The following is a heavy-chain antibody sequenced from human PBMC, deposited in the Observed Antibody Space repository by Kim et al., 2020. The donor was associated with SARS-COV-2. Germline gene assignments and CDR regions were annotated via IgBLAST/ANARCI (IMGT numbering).Heavy chain of an antibody. CDR3: TRDVLAGGADV. D-gene: IGHD2-21*01. CDR2: I. V-gene: IGHV3-9*01. Sequence: IDYADSVKGRFITSRDNARNSQYLQMNSLRPEDTALYYCTRDVLAGGADVWGQGTAVIVSS. J-gene: IGHJ6*02.